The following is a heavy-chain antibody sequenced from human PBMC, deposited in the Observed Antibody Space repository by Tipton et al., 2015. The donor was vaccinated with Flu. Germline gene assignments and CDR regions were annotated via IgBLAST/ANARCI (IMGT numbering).Heavy chain of an antibody. J-gene: IGHJ5*01. V-gene: IGHV4-39*07. CDR1: DGSISSSSYY. Sequence: TLSLTCSVSDGSISSSSYYWGWIRQPPGRGLEWVGSIYYTGYPYHNPSLKSRLAMSIDTSKNQLSLRLSSMTAADTAVYYCAKVKFGWVESWAQGSLLTVSS. CDR3: AKVKFGWVES. CDR2: IYYTGYP. D-gene: IGHD3-16*01.